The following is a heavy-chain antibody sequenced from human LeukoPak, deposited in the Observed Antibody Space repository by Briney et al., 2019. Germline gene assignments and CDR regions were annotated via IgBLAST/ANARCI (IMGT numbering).Heavy chain of an antibody. J-gene: IGHJ5*02. D-gene: IGHD2-15*01. CDR1: GFTFSSYW. CDR2: IKQDGSEK. V-gene: IGHV3-7*01. Sequence: PGGSLRLSCAASGFTFSSYWMSWVRQAPGKGLEWVANIKQDGSEKYYVDSVKGRFTISRDNAKNSLYLQMNSLRAEDTAVYYCARERVALLVIWFDPWGQGTLVTVSS. CDR3: ARERVALLVIWFDP.